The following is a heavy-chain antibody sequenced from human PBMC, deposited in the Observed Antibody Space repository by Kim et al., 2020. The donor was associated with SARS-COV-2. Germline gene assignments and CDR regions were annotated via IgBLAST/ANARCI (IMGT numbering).Heavy chain of an antibody. Sequence: GGSLRLSCVVSGFTFSSYGMHWVRQAPGKGLVWVSGIRGDGRNTGYVDSMKGRFTITRDNAKNTLYLQMNSLRGDDTGVYFCARGHEMWGQGTRVTVSS. V-gene: IGHV3-74*01. CDR1: GFTFSSYG. CDR2: IRGDGRNT. CDR3: ARGHEM. J-gene: IGHJ3*02.